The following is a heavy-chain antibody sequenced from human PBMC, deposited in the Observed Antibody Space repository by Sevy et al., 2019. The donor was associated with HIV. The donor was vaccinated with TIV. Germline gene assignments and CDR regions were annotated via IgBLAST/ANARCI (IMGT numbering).Heavy chain of an antibody. V-gene: IGHV3-23*01. Sequence: GGYLRLSCAASGFTFSSYAMSWVRQAPGKGLEWVSAISGSGGRTYYADSVKGRFTISRDNSKNTLFLQMNSLRAEDTAVYYCAKDITDSSGRDIDYWGHGTLVTVSS. CDR2: ISGSGGRT. CDR1: GFTFSSYA. D-gene: IGHD6-19*01. J-gene: IGHJ4*01. CDR3: AKDITDSSGRDIDY.